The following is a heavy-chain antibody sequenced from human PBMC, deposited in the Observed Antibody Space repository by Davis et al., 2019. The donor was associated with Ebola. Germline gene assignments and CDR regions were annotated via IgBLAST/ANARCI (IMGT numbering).Heavy chain of an antibody. J-gene: IGHJ4*02. CDR3: ARAIGEVGFDY. D-gene: IGHD1-26*01. CDR1: GGSSNSYY. V-gene: IGHV4-59*01. CDR2: IFHSGST. Sequence: PSETLSLTCTVSGGSSNSYYWSWIRQPPGKGLEWIGYIFHSGSTNYNPSLKSRVIISVDTSKNQFSLKLSSVTAADTAVYYCARAIGEVGFDYWGQGTLVTVSS.